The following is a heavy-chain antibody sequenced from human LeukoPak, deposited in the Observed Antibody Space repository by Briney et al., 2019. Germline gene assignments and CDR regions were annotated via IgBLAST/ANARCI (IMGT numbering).Heavy chain of an antibody. Sequence: SVKVSFKASGGTFSSYAISWVRQAPGQGLEWMGGIIPIFGTANYAQKFQGRVTITTDESTSTAYMELSSLRSEDTAVYYCARAGDIVVVPAANWFDPWGQGTLVTVSS. D-gene: IGHD2-2*01. J-gene: IGHJ5*02. CDR1: GGTFSSYA. CDR3: ARAGDIVVVPAANWFDP. V-gene: IGHV1-69*05. CDR2: IIPIFGTA.